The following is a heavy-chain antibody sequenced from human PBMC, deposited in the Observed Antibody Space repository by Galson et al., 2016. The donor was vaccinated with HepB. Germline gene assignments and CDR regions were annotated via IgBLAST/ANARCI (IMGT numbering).Heavy chain of an antibody. CDR2: TRSKTYGGTT. CDR3: ARISSSPGVVYYYYMDV. D-gene: IGHD6-13*01. V-gene: IGHV3-49*03. CDR1: GFTFGDNP. J-gene: IGHJ6*03. Sequence: SLRLSCAASGFTFGDNPIIWFRQAPGKGLEWVGFTRSKTYGGTTEYAASVKGRFTISRDDSKNILYLQMDNLTTGDTAVYYCARISSSPGVVYYYYMDVWGKGITVTVSS.